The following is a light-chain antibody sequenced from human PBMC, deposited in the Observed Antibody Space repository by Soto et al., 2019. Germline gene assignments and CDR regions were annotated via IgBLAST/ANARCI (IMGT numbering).Light chain of an antibody. Sequence: QSVLTQPASVSGSPGQSITISCTGTSSDIGGYNSVSWYQQHPGRAPRLIIYEVTNRPSGVSNRFSASKSGNTASLTISGLQAEDEAEYYCTSYTPIVTLGSVFGTGTKVTVL. CDR3: TSYTPIVTLGSV. V-gene: IGLV2-14*01. CDR2: EVT. J-gene: IGLJ1*01. CDR1: SSDIGGYNS.